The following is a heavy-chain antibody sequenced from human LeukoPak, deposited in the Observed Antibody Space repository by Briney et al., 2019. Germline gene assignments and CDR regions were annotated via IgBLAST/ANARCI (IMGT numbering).Heavy chain of an antibody. J-gene: IGHJ5*02. CDR3: ARAGCSSTSCRTHNWFDP. CDR2: IIPIYGTA. Sequence: VASVKVSCKASGYTFTSYYMHWVRQAPGQGLEWMGGIIPIYGTANYAQKFQGRVTITADKSTSTAYMELSSLRSEDTAVYYCARAGCSSTSCRTHNWFDPWGQGTLVTVSS. CDR1: GYTFTSYY. V-gene: IGHV1-69*06. D-gene: IGHD2-2*01.